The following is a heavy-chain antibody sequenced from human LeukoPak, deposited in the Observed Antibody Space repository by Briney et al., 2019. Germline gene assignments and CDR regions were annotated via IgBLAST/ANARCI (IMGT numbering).Heavy chain of an antibody. CDR2: YDPADGET. CDR1: GYTFTSYG. Sequence: ASVKVSCKASGYTFTSYGISWVRQAPGQGLEWMGGYDPADGETIYAQKFQGRVTMTEDTSTDTAYMELSSLRSEDTAMYYCATQLSSGWPLRHLPFDYWGQGTLVTVSS. V-gene: IGHV1-24*01. J-gene: IGHJ4*02. D-gene: IGHD3-22*01. CDR3: ATQLSSGWPLRHLPFDY.